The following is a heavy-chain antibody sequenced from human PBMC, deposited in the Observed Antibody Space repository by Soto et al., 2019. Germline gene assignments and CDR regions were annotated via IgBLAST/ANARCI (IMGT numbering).Heavy chain of an antibody. Sequence: PGGSLRLSCAASGFTFSSYGMHWVRQAPGKGLEWVAVIWYDGSNKYYADSVKGRFTISRDNSTHTLYLQMTSLRAEDSSVYYFAIEAAAGIVFSDFDHGGKGTLVTVSS. D-gene: IGHD6-13*01. CDR2: IWYDGSNK. J-gene: IGHJ4*02. CDR1: GFTFSSYG. V-gene: IGHV3-33*01. CDR3: AIEAAAGIVFSDFDH.